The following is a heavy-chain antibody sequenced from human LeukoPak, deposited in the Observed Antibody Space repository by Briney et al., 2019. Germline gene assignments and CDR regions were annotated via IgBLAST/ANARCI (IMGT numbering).Heavy chain of an antibody. D-gene: IGHD6-19*01. Sequence: GGSLRLSCAASGFAFGIYAMSWVRQAPGKGLEWVSSIRPSGDNTYYGDSVKGRFTISRDNSKNTVYLQMNNMRVDDTAVYYCARVAGWHWFDPWGQGTLVTVSS. CDR3: ARVAGWHWFDP. V-gene: IGHV3-23*01. CDR1: GFAFGIYA. J-gene: IGHJ5*02. CDR2: IRPSGDNT.